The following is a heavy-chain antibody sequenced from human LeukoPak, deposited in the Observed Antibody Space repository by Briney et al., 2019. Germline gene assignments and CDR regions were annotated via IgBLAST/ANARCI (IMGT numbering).Heavy chain of an antibody. CDR1: GFTFSSYA. V-gene: IGHV3-66*01. J-gene: IGHJ4*02. CDR3: ARVYGDDFWSGPHFDY. CDR2: IYSGGST. D-gene: IGHD3-3*01. Sequence: GRSLRLSCAASGFTFSSYAMHWVRQAPGKGLEWVSVIYSGGSTYYADSVKGRFTISRDNSKNTLYLQMNSLRAEDTAVYYCARVYGDDFWSGPHFDYWGQGTLVTVSS.